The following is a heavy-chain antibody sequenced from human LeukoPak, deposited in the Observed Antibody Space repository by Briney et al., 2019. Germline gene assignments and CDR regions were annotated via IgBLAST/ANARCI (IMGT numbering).Heavy chain of an antibody. J-gene: IGHJ6*02. D-gene: IGHD3-3*01. CDR1: GYTFTGYY. V-gene: IGHV1-8*02. Sequence: ASVKVSCKASGYTFTGYYMHWVRPAPGQGLEWMGWINPNSGNTGYAQKFQGRVTMTRNTSISTAYMELSSLRSEDTAVYYCARRRIFGVVFARAVGMDVWGQGTTVTVSS. CDR2: INPNSGNT. CDR3: ARRRIFGVVFARAVGMDV.